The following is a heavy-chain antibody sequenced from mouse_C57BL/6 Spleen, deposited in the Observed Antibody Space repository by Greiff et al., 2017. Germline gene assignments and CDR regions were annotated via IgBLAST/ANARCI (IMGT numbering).Heavy chain of an antibody. CDR3: ARSITTVVANFDY. Sequence: QVQLQQPGAELVRPGTSVKLSCKASGYTFTSYWMHWVKQRPGQGLEWIGVIDPSDSYTNYNQKFKGKATLTVDTSSSTAYMQLSSLTSEDSAVYYCARSITTVVANFDYWGQGTTLTVSS. CDR2: IDPSDSYT. V-gene: IGHV1-59*01. D-gene: IGHD1-1*01. J-gene: IGHJ2*01. CDR1: GYTFTSYW.